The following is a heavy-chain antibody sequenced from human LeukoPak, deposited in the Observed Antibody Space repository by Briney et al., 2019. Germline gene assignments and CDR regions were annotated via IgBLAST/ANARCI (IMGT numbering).Heavy chain of an antibody. CDR3: ARDRIVVVPAAGGLFNWFDP. CDR2: INTEGRST. J-gene: IGHJ5*02. D-gene: IGHD2-2*01. CDR1: GFTFSSYW. Sequence: QPGGSQRLSCAASGFTFSSYWMLWVRQARGRGLVWVSRINTEGRSTSYADSVKGRFSISRYNAKNTLYLQMNSLRAEDTAVYYCARDRIVVVPAAGGLFNWFDPWGQGTLVTVSS. V-gene: IGHV3-74*01.